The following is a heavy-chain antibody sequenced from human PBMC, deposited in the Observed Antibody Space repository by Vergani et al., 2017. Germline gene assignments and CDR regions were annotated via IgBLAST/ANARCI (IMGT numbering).Heavy chain of an antibody. CDR1: GGSFSGYY. Sequence: QVQLQQWGAGLLKPSETLSLTCAVYGGSFSGYYWSWIRQPPGKGLEWIGEINHSGSTNYNPSLKSRVAISVDTSKNQFSLKLSSVTAADTAVYYCARGLSSHWYFDLWGRGTLVTVSS. CDR2: INHSGST. J-gene: IGHJ2*01. CDR3: ARGLSSHWYFDL. V-gene: IGHV4-34*01.